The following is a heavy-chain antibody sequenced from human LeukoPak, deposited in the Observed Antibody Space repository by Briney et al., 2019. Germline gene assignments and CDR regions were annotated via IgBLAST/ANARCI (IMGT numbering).Heavy chain of an antibody. J-gene: IGHJ4*02. CDR2: INAGNGNT. V-gene: IGHV1-3*01. Sequence: ASVTVSCKASGYTFTSYAMHWVRQAPGQRLEWMGWINAGNGNTKYSQKFQGRVTITRDTSASTAYMELSSLRSEDTAVYYCARVGRYYGSGSYRFDYWGQGTLVTVSS. D-gene: IGHD3-10*01. CDR1: GYTFTSYA. CDR3: ARVGRYYGSGSYRFDY.